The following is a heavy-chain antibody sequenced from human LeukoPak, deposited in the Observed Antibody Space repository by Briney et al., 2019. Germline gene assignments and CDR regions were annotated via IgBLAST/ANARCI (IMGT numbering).Heavy chain of an antibody. V-gene: IGHV4-30-2*01. CDR3: ARTLRGSAGSDTFDI. Sequence: SETLSPTCTVSGASISGYFWSWIRQPPGKGLEWIGYIYHSGSTYYNPSLKSRVTISVDRSKNQFSLKLSSVTAADTAVYYCARTLRGSAGSDTFDIWGQGTMVTVSS. J-gene: IGHJ3*02. CDR2: IYHSGST. D-gene: IGHD3-10*01. CDR1: GASISGYF.